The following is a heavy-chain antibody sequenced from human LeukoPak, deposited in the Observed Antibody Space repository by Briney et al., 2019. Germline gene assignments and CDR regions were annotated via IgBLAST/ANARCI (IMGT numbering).Heavy chain of an antibody. J-gene: IGHJ4*02. D-gene: IGHD3-22*01. V-gene: IGHV3-33*01. CDR1: GFTFSSYG. Sequence: PGGSLRLSCAASGFTFSSYGMHWVRQAPGKGLEWVAVIWYDGSNKYYADSVKGRFTISRDNSKNTMYVQMNSLRAEDTAVYYCAWAGYYDSSGYDYWGQGTLVTVSS. CDR3: AWAGYYDSSGYDY. CDR2: IWYDGSNK.